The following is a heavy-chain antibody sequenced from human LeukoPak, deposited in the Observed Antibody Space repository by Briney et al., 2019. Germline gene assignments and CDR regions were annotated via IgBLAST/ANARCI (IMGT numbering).Heavy chain of an antibody. CDR2: IKQDGSAT. V-gene: IGHV3-7*01. D-gene: IGHD6-19*01. CDR3: ASPLAVAGNF. Sequence: GGSLRLSCAASGFTFSTYWMSWVRQAPGKGLERVANIKQDGSATYYVDSVKGRFTISRDNAKNSLYLQMNNLRSEDTAVYYCASPLAVAGNFWGQGTLVTVSS. J-gene: IGHJ4*02. CDR1: GFTFSTYW.